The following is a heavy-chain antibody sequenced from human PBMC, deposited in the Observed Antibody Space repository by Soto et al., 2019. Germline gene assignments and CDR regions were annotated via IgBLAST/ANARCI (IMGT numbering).Heavy chain of an antibody. CDR1: GGSIGSYY. D-gene: IGHD3-10*01. Sequence: PSETLSLTCTVSGGSIGSYYWSWIRQPPGKGLEWIGNIYYSGSTNYNPSLKSRVTISVDTSKNQFSLKLSSVTAADTAVYYFARVIYYCGAGRWNWFYPWGQGTLVTVSS. J-gene: IGHJ5*02. CDR3: ARVIYYCGAGRWNWFYP. CDR2: IYYSGST. V-gene: IGHV4-59*01.